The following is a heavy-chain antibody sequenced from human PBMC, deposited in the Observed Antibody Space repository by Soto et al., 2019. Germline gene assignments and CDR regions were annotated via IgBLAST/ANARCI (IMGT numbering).Heavy chain of an antibody. CDR3: VKATATGGGAFDI. D-gene: IGHD2-8*02. Sequence: PGGSLILSCAASGFTCSSYDMSWVRQAPGKGLEWVSTILVGGSTHYPDSVKGRFTISRDNSKNTVFLQMNSLTAGDTAVYYCVKATATGGGAFDICGQGTMVTVSS. CDR2: ILVGGST. V-gene: IGHV3-23*01. CDR1: GFTCSSYD. J-gene: IGHJ3*02.